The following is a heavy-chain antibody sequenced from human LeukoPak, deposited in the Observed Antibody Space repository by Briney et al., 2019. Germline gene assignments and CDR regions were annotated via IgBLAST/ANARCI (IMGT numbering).Heavy chain of an antibody. CDR3: ARVPPPRIAVAGTGPYYFDY. J-gene: IGHJ4*02. Sequence: GGSLRLSCAASGFTVSSNYVSWVRQAPGKGLEWVSVIYSGGSTYYADSVKGRFTISRDNSKNTLYLQMNSLRAEDTAVYYCARVPPPRIAVAGTGPYYFDYWGQGTLVTVSS. CDR2: IYSGGST. D-gene: IGHD6-19*01. CDR1: GFTVSSNY. V-gene: IGHV3-53*01.